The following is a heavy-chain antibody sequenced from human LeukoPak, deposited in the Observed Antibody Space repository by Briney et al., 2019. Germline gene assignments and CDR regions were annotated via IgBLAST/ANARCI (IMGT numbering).Heavy chain of an antibody. CDR2: ISYDGSNK. CDR3: AKVPRRTDWLLTCDYFDY. J-gene: IGHJ4*02. CDR1: GFTFSSYG. Sequence: PGGSLRLSCAASGFTFSSYGMHWVRQAPGKGLEWVAVISYDGSNKYYADSVKGRFTISRDNSKNTLYLQMNSLRAEDTAVYYCAKVPRRTDWLLTCDYFDYWGQGTLVTVSS. V-gene: IGHV3-30*18. D-gene: IGHD3-9*01.